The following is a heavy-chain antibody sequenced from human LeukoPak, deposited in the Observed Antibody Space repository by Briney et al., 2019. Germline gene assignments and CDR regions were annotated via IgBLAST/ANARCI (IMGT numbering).Heavy chain of an antibody. V-gene: IGHV4-34*01. CDR1: GGSFSGYY. D-gene: IGHD3-10*01. CDR2: INHSGST. Sequence: SETLSLTCAVYGGSFSGYYWSWIRQPPGKGLEWIGEINHSGSTNYNPSLKSRVTISVDTSKNQFSLKLSSVTAADTAVYYCASQRLLWFGVFDYWGQGTLVTVSS. J-gene: IGHJ4*02. CDR3: ASQRLLWFGVFDY.